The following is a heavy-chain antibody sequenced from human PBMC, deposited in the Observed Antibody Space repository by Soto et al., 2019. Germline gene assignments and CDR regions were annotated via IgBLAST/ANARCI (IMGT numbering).Heavy chain of an antibody. V-gene: IGHV4-39*01. CDR3: ARTIVVVTAASYYYYGMDV. J-gene: IGHJ6*02. Sequence: SETLSLTCTVSGGSISSSSYYWGWTRQPPGKGLEWIGSIYYSGSTYYNPSLKSRVTISVDTFKNQFSLKLSSVTAADTAVYYCARTIVVVTAASYYYYGMDVWGQGTTVTVSS. CDR1: GGSISSSSYY. D-gene: IGHD2-21*02. CDR2: IYYSGST.